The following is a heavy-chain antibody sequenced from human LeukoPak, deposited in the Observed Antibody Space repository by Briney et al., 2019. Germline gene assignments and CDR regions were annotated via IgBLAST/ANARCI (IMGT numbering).Heavy chain of an antibody. CDR1: GFTFSSYA. Sequence: RSGGSLRLSCAASGFTFSSYAMHWVRQAPGKGLEWVAVISYDGSNKYYADSVKGRFTISRDNSKNTLYLQMNSLRAEDTAVYYCAASEGGIVVVPAAILDYWGQGTLVTVSS. V-gene: IGHV3-30-3*01. CDR2: ISYDGSNK. J-gene: IGHJ4*02. D-gene: IGHD2-2*02. CDR3: AASEGGIVVVPAAILDY.